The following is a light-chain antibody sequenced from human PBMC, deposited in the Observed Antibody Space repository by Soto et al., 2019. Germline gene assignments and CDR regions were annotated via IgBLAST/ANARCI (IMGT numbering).Light chain of an antibody. Sequence: EIVLTQSPGTLSLSPGERATLSCRASQSFNSIYLAWYQQKPGQAPRLLIYGASTRATGIPARFSGSGSGTEFTLTISSLQSEDFAVYYCQQYNNFITFGQGTRLEI. J-gene: IGKJ5*01. CDR3: QQYNNFIT. V-gene: IGKV3-15*01. CDR1: QSFNSIY. CDR2: GAS.